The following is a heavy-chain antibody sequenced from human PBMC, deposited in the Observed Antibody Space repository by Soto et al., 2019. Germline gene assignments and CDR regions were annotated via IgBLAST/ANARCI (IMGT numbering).Heavy chain of an antibody. CDR2: INAGNGNT. Sequence: ASVKVSCKASGYTFTSYAMHWVRQAPGQRLEWMGWINAGNGNTKYSQKFQGRVTVTRDTSASTAYMELSSLRSEDTAVYYCARSGRSWTLLPFDYWGQGTLVTVSS. J-gene: IGHJ4*02. V-gene: IGHV1-3*01. CDR3: ARSGRSWTLLPFDY. D-gene: IGHD6-13*01. CDR1: GYTFTSYA.